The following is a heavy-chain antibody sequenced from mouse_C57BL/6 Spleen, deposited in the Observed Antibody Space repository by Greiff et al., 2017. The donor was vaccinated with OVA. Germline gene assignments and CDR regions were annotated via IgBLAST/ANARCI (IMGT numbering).Heavy chain of an antibody. J-gene: IGHJ2*01. CDR3: ARSGVITTSPFDY. CDR1: GYTFTSYW. V-gene: IGHV1-69*01. Sequence: QVQLQQPGAELVMPGASVKLSCKASGYTFTSYWMHWVKQRPGQGLEWIGEIDPSDSYTNYNQKFKGKSTLTVDKSSSTAYMQLSSLTSEDSAVYYCARSGVITTSPFDYWGQGTTLTVSS. CDR2: IDPSDSYT. D-gene: IGHD1-1*01.